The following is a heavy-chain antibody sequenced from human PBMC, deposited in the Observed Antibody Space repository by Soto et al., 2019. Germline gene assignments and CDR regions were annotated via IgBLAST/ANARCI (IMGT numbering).Heavy chain of an antibody. CDR3: RLVGDTVDSFDI. V-gene: IGHV1-69*12. D-gene: IGHD1-26*01. J-gene: IGHJ3*02. Sequence: QVQLVQSGAEVKKPGSSVKVSCKSSGGTFSSYAISWVRQAPGQGLEWMGGIMPIFGTANYAQKFQGRVTITADDSTSTAYMDLSSLRSEDTAVYYCRLVGDTVDSFDIWGQGTMVTVSS. CDR1: GGTFSSYA. CDR2: IMPIFGTA.